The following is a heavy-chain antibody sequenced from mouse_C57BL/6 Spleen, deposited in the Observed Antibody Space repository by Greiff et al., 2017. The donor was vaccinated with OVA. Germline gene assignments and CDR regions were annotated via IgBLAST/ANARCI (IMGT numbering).Heavy chain of an antibody. CDR3: AGDSNYFYFDY. J-gene: IGHJ2*01. CDR1: GFTFSDYG. D-gene: IGHD2-5*01. Sequence: VQLKESGGGLVKPGGSLKLSCAASGFTFSDYGMHWVRQAPEKGLEWVAYISSGSSNIYYADTVKGRFTIARDNAKNTLFPQMTSLRSEDTAMYYCAGDSNYFYFDYWGQGTTLTVSS. V-gene: IGHV5-17*01. CDR2: ISSGSSNI.